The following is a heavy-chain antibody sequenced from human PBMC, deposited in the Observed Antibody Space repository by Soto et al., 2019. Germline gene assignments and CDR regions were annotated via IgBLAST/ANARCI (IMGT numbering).Heavy chain of an antibody. V-gene: IGHV4-39*01. CDR2: IYYSGST. J-gene: IGHJ5*02. Sequence: PSETLSLTCTVSGGSISSSSYYWGWIRQPPGKGLEWIGSIYYSGSTYYNPSLKSRVTISVDTSKNQFSLKLSSVTAADTAVYYCARRVSGEYGRINWFDPWGQGTLVTVSS. CDR1: GGSISSSSYY. D-gene: IGHD3-10*01. CDR3: ARRVSGEYGRINWFDP.